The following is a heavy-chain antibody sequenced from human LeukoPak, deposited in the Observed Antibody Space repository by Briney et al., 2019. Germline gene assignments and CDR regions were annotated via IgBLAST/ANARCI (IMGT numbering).Heavy chain of an antibody. CDR2: IKSKTDGGTT. J-gene: IGHJ4*02. Sequence: TGGSLRLSCAASGFTFSNAWMSWVRQAPGKGLEWVGRIKSKTDGGTTDYAAPVKGRFTISRDDSKNTLYLQMNSLKTEDTAVYYCTTATHYYGSGSYYAAMAYYFDYWGQGTLVTVSS. V-gene: IGHV3-15*01. CDR1: GFTFSNAW. CDR3: TTATHYYGSGSYYAAMAYYFDY. D-gene: IGHD3-10*01.